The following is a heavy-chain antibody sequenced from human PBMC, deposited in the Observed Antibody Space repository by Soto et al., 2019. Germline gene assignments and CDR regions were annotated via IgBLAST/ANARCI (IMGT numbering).Heavy chain of an antibody. Sequence: ASVKVSCKASGYTFTSYAMHWVRQAPGQRLEWMGWINAGNGNTKYSQKFQGRVTITRDTSASTAYMELSSLRFEDTAVYYCAREESIAAAGSAYNWFDPWGQGTLVTVSS. CDR2: INAGNGNT. CDR1: GYTFTSYA. V-gene: IGHV1-3*01. D-gene: IGHD6-13*01. J-gene: IGHJ5*02. CDR3: AREESIAAAGSAYNWFDP.